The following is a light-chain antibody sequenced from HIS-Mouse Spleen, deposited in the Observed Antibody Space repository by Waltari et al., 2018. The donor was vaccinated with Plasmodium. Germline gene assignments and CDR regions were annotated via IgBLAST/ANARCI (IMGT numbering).Light chain of an antibody. CDR2: EGS. V-gene: IGLV2-23*03. CDR1: SRDVGSYNL. J-gene: IGLJ2*01. Sequence: QSALTQPASVSASPGQSITISCTGTSRDVGSYNLVSWYQQHPGKAPKLMIYEGSKRPSGVSNRCSGSKSGNTAYMTSSGLQAEEEADYYCCSYAGSSTFVVFGGGTKLTVL. CDR3: CSYAGSSTFVV.